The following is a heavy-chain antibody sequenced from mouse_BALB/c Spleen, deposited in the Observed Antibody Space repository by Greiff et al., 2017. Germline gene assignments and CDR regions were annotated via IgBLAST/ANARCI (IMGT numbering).Heavy chain of an antibody. J-gene: IGHJ3*01. CDR3: NAGELGRKAWFAY. Sequence: EVKLMESGAELVRSGASVKLSCTASGFNIKDYYMHWVKQRPEQGLEWIGWIDPENGDTEYAPKFQGKATMTADTSSNTAYLQLSSLTSEDTAVYYCNAGELGRKAWFAYWGQGTLVTVSA. V-gene: IGHV14-4*02. CDR2: IDPENGDT. CDR1: GFNIKDYY. D-gene: IGHD4-1*01.